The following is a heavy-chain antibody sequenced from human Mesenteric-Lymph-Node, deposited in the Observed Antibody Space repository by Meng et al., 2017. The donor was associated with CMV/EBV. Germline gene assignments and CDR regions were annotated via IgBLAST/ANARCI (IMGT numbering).Heavy chain of an antibody. J-gene: IGHJ4*02. CDR2: INWNGENT. V-gene: IGHV3-20*03. D-gene: IGHD3-22*01. CDR1: LDDDG. CDR3: ARDTYYYDSSGYYYEGLLDF. Sequence: LDDDGMSWVSQAPGKGLEWVSGINWNGENTGYADTVKGRFTNSRDSAKNSLYLQINSLRAEDTAFYYCARDTYYYDSSGYYYEGLLDFWGQGTLVTVSS.